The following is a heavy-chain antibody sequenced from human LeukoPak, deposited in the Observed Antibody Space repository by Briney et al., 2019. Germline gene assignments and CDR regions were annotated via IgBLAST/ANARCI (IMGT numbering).Heavy chain of an antibody. CDR2: IYYSGST. J-gene: IGHJ3*02. V-gene: IGHV4-59*01. CDR3: ARVKEYSSGWQFPRDAFDI. D-gene: IGHD6-19*01. Sequence: SETLSLTCAVYGGSFSGYYWSWIRQHPGKGLEWIGYIYYSGSTNYNPSLKSRVTISVDTSKNQFSLKLSSVTAADTAVYYCARVKEYSSGWQFPRDAFDIWGQGTMVTVSS. CDR1: GGSFSGYY.